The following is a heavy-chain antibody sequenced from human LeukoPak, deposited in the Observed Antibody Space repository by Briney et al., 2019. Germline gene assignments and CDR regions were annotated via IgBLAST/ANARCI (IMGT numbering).Heavy chain of an antibody. Sequence: SETLSLTCTVSGGSISSYYWSWIRQPPGKGLEWIGYIYYSGSTNYNPSLKSRVTISVDTSKNQFSLKLSSVTAADTAVYYCASTKPSYYYYGMDVWGQGTTVTVSS. CDR2: IYYSGST. J-gene: IGHJ6*02. CDR3: ASTKPSYYYYGMDV. CDR1: GGSISSYY. V-gene: IGHV4-59*12. D-gene: IGHD2-8*01.